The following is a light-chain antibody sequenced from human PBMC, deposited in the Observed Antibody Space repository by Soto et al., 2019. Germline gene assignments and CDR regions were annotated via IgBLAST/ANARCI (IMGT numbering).Light chain of an antibody. CDR3: QKYNNWPRAT. CDR2: DIF. V-gene: IGKV3D-15*01. CDR1: QSVGSD. Sequence: EIVMTQSPATLSVSPGERATLSCRASQSVGSDLAWYQQKPGQTPRLVIYDIFTRATGVPNRISGSGSGTEFTLTISRLQSEDFAVYYCQKYNNWPRATFGGGTKVDIK. J-gene: IGKJ4*01.